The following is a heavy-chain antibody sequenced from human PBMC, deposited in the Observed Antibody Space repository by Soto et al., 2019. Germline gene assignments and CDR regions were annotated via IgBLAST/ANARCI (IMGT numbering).Heavy chain of an antibody. V-gene: IGHV4-59*01. CDR1: GGSMSSYY. J-gene: IGHJ4*02. CDR2: IYYSGST. Sequence: ETLSLTCIVSGGSMSSYYWSWIRQPPGKGLEWIGYIYYSGSTNYNPSLKSRVSISIDTSNNQFSLRLSSVTAADTAVYYCARVIGERDFWSGFSKNFDYWGQGTLVTVSS. D-gene: IGHD3-3*01. CDR3: ARVIGERDFWSGFSKNFDY.